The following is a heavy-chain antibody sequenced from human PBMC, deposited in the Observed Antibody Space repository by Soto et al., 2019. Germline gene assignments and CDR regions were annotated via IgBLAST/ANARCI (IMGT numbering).Heavy chain of an antibody. CDR3: ARFYDSSGLRFYYYYGMDV. D-gene: IGHD3-22*01. CDR1: GGSISSGGYY. Sequence: QVQLQESGPGLVKPSQTLSLTCTVSGGSISSGGYYWSWIRQHPGKGLEWIGYIYYSGSTYYNPSLKSRVTISVDTSKNQFPLKLSSVTAADTAVYYCARFYDSSGLRFYYYYGMDVWGQGTTVTVSS. V-gene: IGHV4-31*03. CDR2: IYYSGST. J-gene: IGHJ6*02.